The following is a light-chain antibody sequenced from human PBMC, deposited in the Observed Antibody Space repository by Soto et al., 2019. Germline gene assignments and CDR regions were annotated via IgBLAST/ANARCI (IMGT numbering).Light chain of an antibody. V-gene: IGLV2-14*01. CDR3: SSYTTSNTRQIV. Sequence: QSALTQPASVSGSPGQSITISCTGTNSDVGGYNYVSWYQQHPGKAPKFMIYDVSSRPSGVSDRFSGSKSGNTASLTISGLQVEDEADYYCSSYTTSNTRQIVFGTGTKLTVL. CDR2: DVS. J-gene: IGLJ1*01. CDR1: NSDVGGYNY.